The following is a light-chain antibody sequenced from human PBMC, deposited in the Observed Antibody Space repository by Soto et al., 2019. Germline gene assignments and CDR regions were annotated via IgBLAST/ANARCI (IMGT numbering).Light chain of an antibody. CDR1: QSISSN. CDR2: GAS. J-gene: IGKJ5*01. Sequence: EIVMTQSPATLSVSPGERATLSCRASQSISSNLAWYQQKPGQVPRLLIYGASTRATGIPARFSGSGSGTDFILTISNLQPEDFATYYCQQFNSLFGQGTRLEIK. CDR3: QQFNSL. V-gene: IGKV3-15*01.